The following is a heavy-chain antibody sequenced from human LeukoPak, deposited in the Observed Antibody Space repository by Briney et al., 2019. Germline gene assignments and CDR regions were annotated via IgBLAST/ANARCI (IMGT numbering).Heavy chain of an antibody. CDR2: ISSSSSYI. Sequence: GGSLRLSCAASGFTFSSYSMNWVRQAPGKGLEWVSSISSSSSYIYYADSVKGRFTISRDNAKNLLYLQMNSLRAEDTAVYYCARGRDYYDSSGYYGMDVWGQGTTVTVSS. J-gene: IGHJ6*02. CDR1: GFTFSSYS. V-gene: IGHV3-21*01. CDR3: ARGRDYYDSSGYYGMDV. D-gene: IGHD3-22*01.